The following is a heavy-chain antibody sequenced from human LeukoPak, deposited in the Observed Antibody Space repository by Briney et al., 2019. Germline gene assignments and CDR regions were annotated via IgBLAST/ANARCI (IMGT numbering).Heavy chain of an antibody. J-gene: IGHJ4*02. D-gene: IGHD1-26*01. CDR2: IYYSGST. CDR1: GGSISSSSYY. Sequence: SETLSLTCTVSGGSISSSSYYWGWIRQPPGKGLEWIGSIYYSGSTYYNPSLKSRVTISVDKSKNQFSLKLSSVTAADTAVYYCARGERRATSLDYWGQGTLVTVSS. CDR3: ARGERRATSLDY. V-gene: IGHV4-39*07.